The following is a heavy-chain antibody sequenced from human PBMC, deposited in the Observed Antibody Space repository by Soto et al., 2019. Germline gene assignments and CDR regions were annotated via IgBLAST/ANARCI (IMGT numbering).Heavy chain of an antibody. V-gene: IGHV1-69*12. CDR2: IIPIFGTA. CDR3: GVFGSGNYYAGMDV. Sequence: QVQLVQSGAEVKKPGSSVKVSCKASGGTFSSYAISWVRQAPGQGLEWMGGIIPIFGTATYAQKFQGRFTMTADESTSTAYIEMSSLRSEDTAVYYCGVFGSGNYYAGMDVWCQGTTVTGSS. CDR1: GGTFSSYA. D-gene: IGHD6-6*01. J-gene: IGHJ6*02.